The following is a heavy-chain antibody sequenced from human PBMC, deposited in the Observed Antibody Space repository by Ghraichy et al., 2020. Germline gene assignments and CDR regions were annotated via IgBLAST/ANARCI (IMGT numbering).Heavy chain of an antibody. Sequence: ESLNISCTVSGGSISSYYWTWIRQPPGNGLEWIGYISYSGGTNYNPSLKSRVTMSVDTSKNQFSLKLSSVTAADTAVYFCASGGYCGSTTCFPNWFDPWGQGTLVTVSS. CDR3: ASGGYCGSTTCFPNWFDP. D-gene: IGHD2-2*01. CDR1: GGSISSYY. J-gene: IGHJ5*02. CDR2: ISYSGGT. V-gene: IGHV4-59*01.